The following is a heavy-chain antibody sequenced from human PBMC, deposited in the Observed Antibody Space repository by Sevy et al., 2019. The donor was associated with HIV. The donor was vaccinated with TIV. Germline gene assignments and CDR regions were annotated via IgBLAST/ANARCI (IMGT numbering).Heavy chain of an antibody. J-gene: IGHJ4*02. D-gene: IGHD6-19*01. CDR2: ISYDGSNK. CDR3: AKVGSGWSFDY. Sequence: GGSLRLSCAASGFTFSSYGMHWVRQAPGKGLEWVAVISYDGSNKYYADSVKGRFTISRDNSKNTLYLQMNSLRAEDTAVYYCAKVGSGWSFDYWGQRTLVTVSS. CDR1: GFTFSSYG. V-gene: IGHV3-30*18.